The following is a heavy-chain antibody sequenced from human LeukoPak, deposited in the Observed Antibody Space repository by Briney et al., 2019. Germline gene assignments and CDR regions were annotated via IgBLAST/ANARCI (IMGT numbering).Heavy chain of an antibody. D-gene: IGHD6-13*01. CDR1: GFTFSSYS. CDR3: ARYSSSWTIFDY. V-gene: IGHV3-21*01. CDR2: ISSSSSYI. Sequence: PGGSLRLSCAASGFTFSSYSMNWVRQAPGKGLEWVSSISSSSSYIYYADSVKGRFTISRDNAKNSLYLQMNSLRAEGTAVYYCARYSSSWTIFDYWGQGTLVTVSS. J-gene: IGHJ4*02.